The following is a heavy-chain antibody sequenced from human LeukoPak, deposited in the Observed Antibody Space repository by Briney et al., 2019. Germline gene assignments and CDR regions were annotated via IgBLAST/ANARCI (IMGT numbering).Heavy chain of an antibody. CDR1: GGSISSYY. J-gene: IGHJ5*02. Sequence: SETLSLTCTVPGGSISSYYWSWIRQPAGKGLEWIGRNYTSGSTNYNPSLKSRVTMSVDTSKNQFSLKLSSVTAADTAVYYCARGDSSGYYSQNWFDPWGQGTLVTVSS. V-gene: IGHV4-4*07. CDR3: ARGDSSGYYSQNWFDP. CDR2: NYTSGST. D-gene: IGHD3-22*01.